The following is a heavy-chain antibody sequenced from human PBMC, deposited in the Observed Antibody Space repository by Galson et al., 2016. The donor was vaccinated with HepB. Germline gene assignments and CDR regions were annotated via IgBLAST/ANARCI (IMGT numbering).Heavy chain of an antibody. CDR2: IWYDGVNT. Sequence: SLRLSCAASGFTLSSCGIHWVRQAPGKGLEWVAVIWYDGVNTYYADSVKGRFTISRDNSKNTLYLQMNSLRAEDTAVYYCARQALTNWNPLDYWGQGTLVTVPS. V-gene: IGHV3-33*01. J-gene: IGHJ4*02. D-gene: IGHD1-1*01. CDR1: GFTLSSCG. CDR3: ARQALTNWNPLDY.